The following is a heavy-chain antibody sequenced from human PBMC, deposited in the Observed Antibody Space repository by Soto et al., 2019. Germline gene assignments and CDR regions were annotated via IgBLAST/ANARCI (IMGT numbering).Heavy chain of an antibody. CDR2: SSYDGDTK. V-gene: IGHV3-30-3*01. D-gene: IGHD6-19*01. CDR1: GFTFSAFD. CDR3: TRDWSAVIGTPFDL. Sequence: QLQLVESGGGVVQPEKSLRLSCEASGFTFSAFDMHWVRQSPGKGLGWVATSSYDGDTKYYANSVKGRFTISRDNSRNTLDLHMNSLRVEDTAMYYCTRDWSAVIGTPFDLWGQGTMVVVSS. J-gene: IGHJ3*01.